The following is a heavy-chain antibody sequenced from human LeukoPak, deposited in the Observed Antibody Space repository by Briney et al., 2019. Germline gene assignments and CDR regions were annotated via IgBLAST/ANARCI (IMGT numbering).Heavy chain of an antibody. CDR3: ARDARPTDILTGYFAY. CDR2: TNPSGGST. Sequence: ASVKVSCKASGYTFTSYYMHWVRQAPGQGLEWMGITNPSGGSTSYAQKFQGRVTMTRDTSTSTVYMELSSLRSEDTAVYYCARDARPTDILTGYFAYWGQGTLVTVSS. J-gene: IGHJ4*02. D-gene: IGHD3-9*01. CDR1: GYTFTSYY. V-gene: IGHV1-46*01.